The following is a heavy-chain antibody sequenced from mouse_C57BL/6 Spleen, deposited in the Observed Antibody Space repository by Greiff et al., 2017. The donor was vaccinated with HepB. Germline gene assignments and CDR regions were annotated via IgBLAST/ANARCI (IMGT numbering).Heavy chain of an antibody. J-gene: IGHJ4*01. V-gene: IGHV5-6*02. CDR2: ISSGGSYT. D-gene: IGHD2-4*01. Sequence: DVKLVESGGDLVKPGGSLKLSCAASGFTFSSYGMSWVRQTPDKRLEWVATISSGGSYTYYPDRVKGRFTISRDNAKNTLYLQMSSLKSEDTAMYCCARHDYDKDYDAMDYWGKGTSVTVSS. CDR1: GFTFSSYG. CDR3: ARHDYDKDYDAMDY.